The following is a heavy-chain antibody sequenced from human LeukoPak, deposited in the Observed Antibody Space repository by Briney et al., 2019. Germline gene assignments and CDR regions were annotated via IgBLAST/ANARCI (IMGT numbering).Heavy chain of an antibody. J-gene: IGHJ4*02. CDR3: VRLRRNSDTSGFYYYYDF. V-gene: IGHV3-21*01. Sequence: GGSLRLSCVASGYTYSSYSIIWLPHAPGKGLMWVSSISVRSNYIDYADSVRGRFSIARDDDRDLLYLQMNSLRDEDTAVYFCVRLRRNSDTSGFYYYYDFWGQGTLVTVSS. CDR2: ISVRSNYI. CDR1: GYTYSSYS. D-gene: IGHD3-22*01.